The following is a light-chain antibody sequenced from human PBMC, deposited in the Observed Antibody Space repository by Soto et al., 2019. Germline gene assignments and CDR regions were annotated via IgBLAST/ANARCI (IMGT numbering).Light chain of an antibody. Sequence: QSALTQPPSASGSPGQSVTISCTGTSSDVGGYHYVSWYQQHPGKAPKLMIYEVNKPPSGVPDRFSGSKSGNTASLTVSGLQAEDEADYYCSSHSGSNLVVFGGGTKLTVL. CDR2: EVN. V-gene: IGLV2-8*01. J-gene: IGLJ2*01. CDR3: SSHSGSNLVV. CDR1: SSDVGGYHY.